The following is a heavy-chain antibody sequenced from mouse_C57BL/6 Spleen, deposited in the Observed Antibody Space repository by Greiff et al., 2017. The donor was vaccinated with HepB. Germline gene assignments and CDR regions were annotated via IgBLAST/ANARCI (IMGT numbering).Heavy chain of an antibody. V-gene: IGHV5-6*01. CDR1: GFTFSSYG. D-gene: IGHD2-4*01. J-gene: IGHJ4*01. Sequence: EVQWVESGGDLVKPGGSLKLSCAASGFTFSSYGMSWVRQTPDKRLEWVATISSGGSYTYYPDSVKGRFTISRDNAKNTLYLQMSSLKSEDTAMYYCARHEPSYDYDEYYYAMDYWGQGTSVTVSS. CDR2: ISSGGSYT. CDR3: ARHEPSYDYDEYYYAMDY.